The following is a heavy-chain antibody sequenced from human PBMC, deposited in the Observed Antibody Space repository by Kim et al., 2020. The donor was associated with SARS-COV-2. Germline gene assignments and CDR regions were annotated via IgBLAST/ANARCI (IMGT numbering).Heavy chain of an antibody. CDR3: ARAQLLQPQLY. V-gene: IGHV4-34*01. J-gene: IGHJ4*02. Sequence: SDTLSLTCAVYGGSFSGYYWSWIRQPPGKGLEWIGEINHSGSTNYNPSLKSRVTISVDTSKNQFSLKLSSVTAADTAVYYCARAQLLQPQLYWGQGTLVTVSS. CDR1: GGSFSGYY. CDR2: INHSGST. D-gene: IGHD2-2*01.